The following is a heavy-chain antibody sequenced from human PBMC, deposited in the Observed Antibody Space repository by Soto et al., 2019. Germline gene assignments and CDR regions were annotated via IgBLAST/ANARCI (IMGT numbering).Heavy chain of an antibody. CDR2: IILISETT. CDR1: GGTFSSYA. CDR3: ARSQGSSTSLEIYYYYYYGMDV. V-gene: IGHV1-69*01. D-gene: IGHD2-2*01. Sequence: QVQLVQSGAEVKKPGSSVKVSCKASGGTFSSYAISWVRQAPGQGLEWIGGIILISETTNYAQKFQGRVTITADESKSTADMELSSLRSEDTAVYYCARSQGSSTSLEIYYYYYYGMDVWGQGTTVTVSS. J-gene: IGHJ6*02.